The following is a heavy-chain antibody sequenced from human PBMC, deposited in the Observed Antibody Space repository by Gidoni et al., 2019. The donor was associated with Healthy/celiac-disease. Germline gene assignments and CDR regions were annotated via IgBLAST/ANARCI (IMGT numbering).Heavy chain of an antibody. V-gene: IGHV4-39*07. CDR1: GDSVSNPDYY. CDR2: VYSRGTT. D-gene: IGHD6-13*01. J-gene: IGHJ4*02. Sequence: QLQLQESGPRLVKPSETLSLSCTVSGDSVSNPDYYGGWVRQPPGKGLELIGTVYSRGTTYYNPSLKSRVTILVHTSLNQFSLRLSSVTAADTAIYYCARDIRYSSSWSHFDFWGQGTLATVSP. CDR3: ARDIRYSSSWSHFDF.